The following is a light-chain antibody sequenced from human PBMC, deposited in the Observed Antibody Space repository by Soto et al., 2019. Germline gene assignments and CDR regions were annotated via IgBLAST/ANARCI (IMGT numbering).Light chain of an antibody. CDR1: SSDVGGYNY. CDR3: SSDAGTSDV. V-gene: IGLV2-8*01. Sequence: QSVLTQPPSASGSPGQSVAISCTGTSSDVGGYNYVSWYQRHPGKAPKLMIYEVNKRPSGVPDRFSGSKSGNTASLTVSGLQAEDEAYYYCSSDAGTSDVFGTGTKVTV. CDR2: EVN. J-gene: IGLJ1*01.